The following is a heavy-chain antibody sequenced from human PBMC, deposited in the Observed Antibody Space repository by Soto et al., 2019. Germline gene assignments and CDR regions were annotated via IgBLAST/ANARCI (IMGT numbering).Heavy chain of an antibody. V-gene: IGHV4-30-2*01. CDR3: ARGHYRYAMDV. CDR1: GGSISTGVYS. J-gene: IGHJ6*02. Sequence: LSLTCDVSGGSISTGVYSWNWIRQPPGKGLEWVGYINHSGSTYDNPSLKSRVTMSVNRSKNQFSLNLTSVTAADTAVYFCARGHYRYAMDVWGQGTTVTVSS. CDR2: INHSGST.